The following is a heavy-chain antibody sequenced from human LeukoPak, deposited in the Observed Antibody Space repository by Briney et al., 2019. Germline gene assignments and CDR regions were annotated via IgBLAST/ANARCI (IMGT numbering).Heavy chain of an antibody. CDR1: GFILSNYW. CDR3: AKDRCSNGIGCFYYYMDV. J-gene: IGHJ6*03. V-gene: IGHV3-74*01. CDR2: INSDGSRT. Sequence: GGSLRLSCAASGFILSNYWMHWVRQAPGEGLVWVSRINSDGSRTNYADSVKGRFTISRDSSKNTLYLQMNSLRAEDTAVYYCAKDRCSNGIGCFYYYMDVWGKGTTVTISS. D-gene: IGHD2-8*01.